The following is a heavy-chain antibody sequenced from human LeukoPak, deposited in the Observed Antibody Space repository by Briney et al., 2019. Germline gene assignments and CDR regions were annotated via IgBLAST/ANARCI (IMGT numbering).Heavy chain of an antibody. CDR1: GFTFTNAC. V-gene: IGHV3-15*01. J-gene: IGHJ4*02. CDR2: IKSKADGGTT. Sequence: GGSLRLSCAASGFTFTNACVGWVRRAPGKGLEWLGRIKSKADGGTTLHAASVEDRFAISRDDSINTLYLQMNSLKIEDTAVYYCTDPPTSLWGQGILVTVSS. D-gene: IGHD1-1*01. CDR3: TDPPTSL.